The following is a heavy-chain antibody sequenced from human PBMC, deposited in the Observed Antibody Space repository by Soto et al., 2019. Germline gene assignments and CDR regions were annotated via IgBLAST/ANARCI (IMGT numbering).Heavy chain of an antibody. J-gene: IGHJ4*02. D-gene: IGHD5-18*01. Sequence: QLQLQESGPGLVKPSETLSLTCTVSGGSISSSSYYWGWIRQPPGEGLEWVGSISYSGSIYYNPSLKSRVIISVDTSKNQFSLRVSSVTAADTAVYYCTRDTATYWGQGTLVTVSS. CDR2: ISYSGSI. CDR1: GGSISSSSYY. CDR3: TRDTATY. V-gene: IGHV4-39*02.